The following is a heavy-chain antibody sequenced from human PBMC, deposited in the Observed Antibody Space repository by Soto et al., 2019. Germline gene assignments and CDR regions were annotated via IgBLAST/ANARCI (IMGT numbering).Heavy chain of an antibody. J-gene: IGHJ4*02. V-gene: IGHV3-23*01. CDR1: GFTFSSYA. CDR3: AREPQLTSVTVFDY. D-gene: IGHD4-17*01. CDR2: ISGSGGST. Sequence: SCAASGFTFSSYAMSWVRQAPGKGLEWVSAISGSGGSTYYADSVKGRFIISRDDSKNSLYLQMNSLITEDTAVYYCAREPQLTSVTVFDYWGQGTPVTVSS.